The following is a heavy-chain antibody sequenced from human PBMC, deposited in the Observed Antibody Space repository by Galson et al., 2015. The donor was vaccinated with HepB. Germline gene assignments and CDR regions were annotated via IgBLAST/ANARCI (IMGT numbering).Heavy chain of an antibody. Sequence: SLRLSCAASGFTFSSYNMNWVRQAPGKGLEWISYISATGTTIDYADSVKGRFTISRDNAKNSMYLQMSSLRAEDPAVSYCARHSRATFGEPNWFDPWGQGTLVIVSS. D-gene: IGHD3-3*01. CDR3: ARHSRATFGEPNWFDP. V-gene: IGHV3-48*01. J-gene: IGHJ5*02. CDR2: ISATGTTI. CDR1: GFTFSSYN.